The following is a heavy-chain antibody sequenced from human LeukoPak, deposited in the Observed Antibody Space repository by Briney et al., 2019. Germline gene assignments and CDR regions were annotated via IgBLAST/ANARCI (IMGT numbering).Heavy chain of an antibody. J-gene: IGHJ4*02. Sequence: GGSLRLSCAASGFTFTTYTMNWVRQAPGKGLEWISYISSTSSTIEYADSVKGRFAISRDNAKNSLYLQMNSLRDEDTAVYYCARSRGNDYWGQGTLVTVSS. V-gene: IGHV3-48*02. CDR1: GFTFTTYT. CDR3: ARSRGNDY. CDR2: ISSTSSTI.